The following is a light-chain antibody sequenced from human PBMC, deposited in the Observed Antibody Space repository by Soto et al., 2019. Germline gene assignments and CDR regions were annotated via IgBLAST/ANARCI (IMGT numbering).Light chain of an antibody. Sequence: QSAPTQPPSASGSPGQSVTFSCTGTSSDVGGYNYVSWYQQYPGKAPKLMIYEVYKRHSGVPDRFSGSKSGNTASLTVSGLQPEDEAYYYCSAYAGSSTWVFGGGTQLTVL. V-gene: IGLV2-8*01. CDR1: SSDVGGYNY. CDR3: SAYAGSSTWV. J-gene: IGLJ2*01. CDR2: EVY.